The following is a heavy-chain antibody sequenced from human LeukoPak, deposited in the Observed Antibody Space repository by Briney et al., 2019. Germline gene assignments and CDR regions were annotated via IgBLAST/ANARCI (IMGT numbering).Heavy chain of an antibody. Sequence: PGGSLRLSCTVSGFTVSSNSWSWVRQAPGKGLEWVSFIYSGGNTHYSDSVEGRFTISRDNSKNTLYLQMNSLRAEDTAVYYCARRAGAYSHPYDYWGQGTLVTVSS. D-gene: IGHD4/OR15-4a*01. J-gene: IGHJ4*02. CDR1: GFTVSSNS. V-gene: IGHV3-53*01. CDR2: IYSGGNT. CDR3: ARRAGAYSHPYDY.